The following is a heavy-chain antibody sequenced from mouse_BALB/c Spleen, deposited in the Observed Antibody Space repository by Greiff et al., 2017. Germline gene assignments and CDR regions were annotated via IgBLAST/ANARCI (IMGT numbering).Heavy chain of an antibody. D-gene: IGHD2-4*01. V-gene: IGHV1-69*02. CDR1: GYTFTSYW. J-gene: IGHJ3*01. CDR2: IDPSDSYT. CDR3: ARGMITTGWFAY. Sequence: VQLQRPGAELVKPGASVKLSCKASGYTFTSYWMHWVKQRPGQGLEWIGEIDPSDSYTNYNQKFKGKATLTVDKSSSTAYMQLSSLTSEDSAVYYCARGMITTGWFAYWGQGTLVTVSA.